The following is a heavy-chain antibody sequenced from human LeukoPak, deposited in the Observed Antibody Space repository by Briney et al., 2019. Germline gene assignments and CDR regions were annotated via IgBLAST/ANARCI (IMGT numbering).Heavy chain of an antibody. CDR3: AKEGSSSSLFLDY. D-gene: IGHD6-6*01. Sequence: GGSLRLSCAASGFTFSSYGMHWVRQAPGKGLEWVAVIWYAGSNKYYPDTVKGRLIISRDNSKNTLYLQMNSLRAEDTAVYYCAKEGSSSSLFLDYWGQGTLVTVSS. CDR2: IWYAGSNK. V-gene: IGHV3-33*06. J-gene: IGHJ4*02. CDR1: GFTFSSYG.